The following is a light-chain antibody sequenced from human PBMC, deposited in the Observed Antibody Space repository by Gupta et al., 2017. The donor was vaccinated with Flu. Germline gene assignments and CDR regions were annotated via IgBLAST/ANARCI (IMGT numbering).Light chain of an antibody. CDR2: DDA. V-gene: IGLV3-21*02. Sequence: ETNIGRKIVPWYQQMPGQAPVLVVCDDAIRPSGIPERFSGSNSGNTATLNISRVEAGDEADYYCPAWDSRNDLGLFGGGTKLTVL. CDR3: PAWDSRNDLGL. CDR1: NIGRKI. J-gene: IGLJ3*02.